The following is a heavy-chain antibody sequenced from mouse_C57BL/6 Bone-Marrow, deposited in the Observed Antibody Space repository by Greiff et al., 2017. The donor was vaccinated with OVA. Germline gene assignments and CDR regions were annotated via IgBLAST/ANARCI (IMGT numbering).Heavy chain of an antibody. J-gene: IGHJ2*01. CDR3: ARDWRGVRGYFDY. V-gene: IGHV1-74*01. Sequence: VQLQQPGAELVKPGASVKVSCKASGYTFTSYWMHWVKQRPGQVLEWIGRIHPSDSDTNYNQKFKGKATLTVDKSSSTAYMQLSSLTSEDSVVYYCARDWRGVRGYFDYWGQGTTLTVSS. CDR1: GYTFTSYW. CDR2: IHPSDSDT. D-gene: IGHD2-2*01.